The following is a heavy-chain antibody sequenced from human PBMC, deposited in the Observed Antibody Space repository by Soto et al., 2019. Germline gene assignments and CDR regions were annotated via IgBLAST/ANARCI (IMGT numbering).Heavy chain of an antibody. D-gene: IGHD3-10*01. CDR3: ARAPTPPRITMVRAPGDYYYMDV. V-gene: IGHV4-31*03. CDR1: GGSISSGGYY. CDR2: IYYSGST. J-gene: IGHJ6*03. Sequence: SETLSLTCTVSGGSISSGGYYWSWIRQHPGKGLEWIGYIYYSGSTYYNPSLKSRVTISVDTSKNQFSLKLSSVTAADTAVYYCARAPTPPRITMVRAPGDYYYMDVWGKGTTVTVSS.